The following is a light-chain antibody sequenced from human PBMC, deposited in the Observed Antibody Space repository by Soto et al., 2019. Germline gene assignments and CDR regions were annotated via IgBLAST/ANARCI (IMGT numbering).Light chain of an antibody. CDR2: GAS. CDR1: QSVSSNY. J-gene: IGKJ1*01. CDR3: QQYGTSPPT. Sequence: EIVLTQSPGTLSLSPGERATLSCRASQSVSSNYLAWYQQKPGQAPRLLIYGASSRATGIPDNFSGSGSGTDFTLTISRLEPEDFAVYYCQQYGTSPPTFGQGTKVEIK. V-gene: IGKV3-20*01.